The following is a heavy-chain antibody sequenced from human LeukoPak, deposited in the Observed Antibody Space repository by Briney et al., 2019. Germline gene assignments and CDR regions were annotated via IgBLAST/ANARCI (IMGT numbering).Heavy chain of an antibody. CDR2: ISASGITI. D-gene: IGHD5-24*01. V-gene: IGHV3-48*03. J-gene: IGHJ4*02. Sequence: PGGSPRLSCAASEFTFSSYEMNWVRQAPGKGLEWVSYISASGITIYYADSVKGRFTISRDNAKNSLYLQMNSLRAEDTAVYYCATGDDYRTFDYWGQGTLVTVSS. CDR3: ATGDDYRTFDY. CDR1: EFTFSSYE.